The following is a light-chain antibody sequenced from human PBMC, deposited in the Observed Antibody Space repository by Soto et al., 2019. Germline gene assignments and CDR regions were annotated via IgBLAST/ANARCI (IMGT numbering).Light chain of an antibody. CDR1: SNY. J-gene: IGLJ1*01. V-gene: IGLV2-11*01. CDR2: DVN. Sequence: QSVLTQPRSVSGSPGQSVTISCTGTSNYVSWYQQHPGKAPKLIISDVNKRPSGVPDRFSGSKSGRTASLTISGLLAEDEADYYCCSFAGRYISFVFGPGTKVTV. CDR3: CSFAGRYISFV.